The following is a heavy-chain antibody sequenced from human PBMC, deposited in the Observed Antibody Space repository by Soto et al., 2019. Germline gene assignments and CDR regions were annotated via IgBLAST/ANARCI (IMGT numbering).Heavy chain of an antibody. J-gene: IGHJ4*02. D-gene: IGHD4-17*01. CDR3: AKEGYGDYPYYFDY. V-gene: IGHV3-30*18. CDR1: GFTFSSYG. CDR2: ISYDGSNK. Sequence: GGSLRLSCAASGFTFSSYGMHWVRQAPGKGLEWVAVISYDGSNKYYADSVKGRFTISRDNSKNTLYLQMNSLRAEDTAVYYCAKEGYGDYPYYFDYWGQGTLVTVSS.